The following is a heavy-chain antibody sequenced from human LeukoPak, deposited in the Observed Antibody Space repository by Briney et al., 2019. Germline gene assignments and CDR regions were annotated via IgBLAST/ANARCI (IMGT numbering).Heavy chain of an antibody. D-gene: IGHD1-26*01. J-gene: IGHJ4*02. V-gene: IGHV1-18*01. CDR1: GYTFTSYG. CDR3: ARGRRWELPSPFDY. CDR2: ISAYNGNI. Sequence: ASVKVSCKASGYTFTSYGISWVRQAPGQGLEWMGWISAYNGNINYAQKLQGRVTMTTDTSTSTAYMELRSLRSDDTAVYYCARGRRWELPSPFDYWGQGTLVTVSS.